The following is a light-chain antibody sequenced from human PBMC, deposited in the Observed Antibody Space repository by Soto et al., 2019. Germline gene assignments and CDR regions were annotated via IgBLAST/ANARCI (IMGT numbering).Light chain of an antibody. Sequence: PGDSATLSCRASQNVGSTSLAWYQQRPGQVPRLLISGTSTRATGIPDRFTGSGSGTDFTLTIIRLQPEDFAVYYCQHYGSSPRTFGQGTRV. J-gene: IGKJ1*01. V-gene: IGKV3-20*01. CDR2: GTS. CDR1: QNVGSTS. CDR3: QHYGSSPRT.